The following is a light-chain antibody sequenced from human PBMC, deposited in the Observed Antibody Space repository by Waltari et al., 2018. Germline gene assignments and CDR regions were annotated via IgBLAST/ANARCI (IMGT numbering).Light chain of an antibody. CDR3: HQYYTNSWA. CDR2: TTS. CDR1: QSVGDK. V-gene: IGKV3-15*01. Sequence: EIEMTQSPATLSVSPGERATLSCRASQSVGDKLAWYQQKPGQAPRLLIYTTSIRATGIPARFSGSGSGTEFTLTISSLQSEDVALYYCHQYYTNSWAFGQGTKVEIK. J-gene: IGKJ1*01.